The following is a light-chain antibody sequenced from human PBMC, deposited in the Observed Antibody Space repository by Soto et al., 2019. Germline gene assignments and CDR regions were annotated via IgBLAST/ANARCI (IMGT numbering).Light chain of an antibody. V-gene: IGLV1-40*01. CDR3: QSYDSRLSGYV. CDR1: SSNIGAGYD. Sequence: QLVLTQPPSVTGAPGQRVTISCTGSSSNIGAGYDVHWFQQFPGTAPKLLIYGNNNRPSGVPDRFSGSKSGTSASLAITGLQAEDEADYYCQSYDSRLSGYVFGTGTKLTVL. J-gene: IGLJ1*01. CDR2: GNN.